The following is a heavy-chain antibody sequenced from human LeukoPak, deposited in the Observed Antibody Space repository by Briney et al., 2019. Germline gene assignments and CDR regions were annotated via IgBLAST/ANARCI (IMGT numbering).Heavy chain of an antibody. CDR1: GGSFSGYY. CDR3: ARGRGVITFAV. D-gene: IGHD3-16*01. V-gene: IGHV4-34*01. Sequence: SETLSLTCAVYGGSFSGYYWSWIRQPPGKGLEWIGEINHSGSTNYNPSLKSRVTISVDTSKNQFSLKLSSVTAADTAVYYCARGRGVITFAVWGQGTLVTVSS. J-gene: IGHJ4*02. CDR2: INHSGST.